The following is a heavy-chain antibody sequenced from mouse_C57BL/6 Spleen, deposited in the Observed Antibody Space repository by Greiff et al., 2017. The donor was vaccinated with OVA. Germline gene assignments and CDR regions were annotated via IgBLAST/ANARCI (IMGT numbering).Heavy chain of an antibody. V-gene: IGHV3-6*01. CDR1: GYSITSGYY. CDR2: ISYDGSN. J-gene: IGHJ3*01. Sequence: EVQLLESGPGLVKPSQSLSLTCSVTGYSITSGYYWNWIRQFPGNKLEWMGYISYDGSNNYNPSLKNRISITRDTSKNQFFLKLNSVTSEDTATYFCARSPNWDDFAYWGQGTLVTVSA. D-gene: IGHD4-1*01. CDR3: ARSPNWDDFAY.